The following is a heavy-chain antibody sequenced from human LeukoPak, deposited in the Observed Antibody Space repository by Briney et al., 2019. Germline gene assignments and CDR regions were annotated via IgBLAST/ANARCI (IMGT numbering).Heavy chain of an antibody. J-gene: IGHJ4*02. D-gene: IGHD6-13*01. CDR3: ASYSSSWYRGYYFDY. Sequence: LETLSLTCTVSGGSVSSGSYYWSWIRQPPGKGLEWIGYIYYSGSTNYNPSLKSRVTISVDTSKNQFPLKLSSVTAADTAVYYCASYSSSWYRGYYFDYWGQGTLVTVSS. CDR1: GGSVSSGSYY. CDR2: IYYSGST. V-gene: IGHV4-61*01.